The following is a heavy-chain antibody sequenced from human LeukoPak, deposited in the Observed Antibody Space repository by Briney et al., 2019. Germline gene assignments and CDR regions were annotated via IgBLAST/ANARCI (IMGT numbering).Heavy chain of an antibody. CDR3: ARPNPIVGARRWAFDI. J-gene: IGHJ3*02. CDR1: GYTFTSYG. Sequence: GASVKVSCKASGYTFTSYGISWVRQAPGQGLEWMGWISAYNGNTNYAQKFQGRVTMTRDTSISTAYMELSRLRSDDTAVYYCARPNPIVGARRWAFDIWGQGTMVTVSS. D-gene: IGHD1-26*01. V-gene: IGHV1-18*01. CDR2: ISAYNGNT.